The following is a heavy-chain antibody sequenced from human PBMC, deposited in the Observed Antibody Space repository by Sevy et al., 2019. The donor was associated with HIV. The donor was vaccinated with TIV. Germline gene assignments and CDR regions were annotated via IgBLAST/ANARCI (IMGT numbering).Heavy chain of an antibody. J-gene: IGHJ4*02. D-gene: IGHD3-22*01. CDR3: ARGPHHYYDSSAFFDY. CDR2: IISSGSSK. V-gene: IGHV3-48*03. CDR1: GFTFSSYE. Sequence: GESLKISCTASGFTFSSYEMNWVRQAPGKGLEWVSNIISSGSSKYYADSVKDRFTISRDNAKNSLFLQMNSLRAEDTAVYYCARGPHHYYDSSAFFDYWGQGTLVTVSS.